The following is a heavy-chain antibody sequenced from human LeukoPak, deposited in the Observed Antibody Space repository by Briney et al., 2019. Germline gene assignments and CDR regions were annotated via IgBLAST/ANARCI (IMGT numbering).Heavy chain of an antibody. V-gene: IGHV4-34*01. D-gene: IGHD3-3*01. CDR3: ARVWEWLNYYYYYMDV. J-gene: IGHJ6*03. CDR2: INHSGST. CDR1: GGSFSGYY. Sequence: SETLSLTCAVYGGSFSGYYWSWIRQPPGKGLEWIGEINHSGSTNYNPSLKSRVTISVDTSKNQFSLKLSPVTAADTAVYYCARVWEWLNYYYYYMDVWGKGTTVTVSS.